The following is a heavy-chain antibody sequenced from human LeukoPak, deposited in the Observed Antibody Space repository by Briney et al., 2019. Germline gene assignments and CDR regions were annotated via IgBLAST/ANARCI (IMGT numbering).Heavy chain of an antibody. D-gene: IGHD1-26*01. V-gene: IGHV3-23*01. CDR3: AKHSRGSLRGASAFDY. J-gene: IGHJ4*02. Sequence: GGSLRLSCAASGFTFSTYAMSWVRQAPGRGLEWVSAISVTGGSTYSADSVKGRFTISRDNSKNTLYLQMNSLRAEDTAAYYCAKHSRGSLRGASAFDYWGQGTVVTVSS. CDR1: GFTFSTYA. CDR2: ISVTGGST.